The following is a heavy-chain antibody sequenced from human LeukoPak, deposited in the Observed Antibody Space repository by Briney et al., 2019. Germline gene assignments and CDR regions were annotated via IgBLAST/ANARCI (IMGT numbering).Heavy chain of an antibody. CDR1: GYTFTSYG. CDR3: ASSRDYYYGSGSHPNDY. V-gene: IGHV1-18*04. J-gene: IGHJ4*02. D-gene: IGHD3-10*01. CDR2: ISAYNGNT. Sequence: ASVKVSCKASGYTFTSYGISWVRQAPGQGLEWMRWISAYNGNTNYAQKLQGRVTMTTDTSTSTAYMELRSLRSDDTAVYYCASSRDYYYGSGSHPNDYWGQGTLVTVSS.